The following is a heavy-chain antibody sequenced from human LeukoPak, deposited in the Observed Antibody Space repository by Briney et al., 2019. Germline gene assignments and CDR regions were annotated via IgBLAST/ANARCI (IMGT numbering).Heavy chain of an antibody. CDR2: IYYSGST. CDR3: AREGVLRFLEWRYYFDY. Sequence: SQTLSLTCTVSGGSISSGDYYWSWIRQPPGKGLEWIGYIYYSGSTYYNPSLKSRITISVDTSKNQFSLKLSSVTAADTAVYYCAREGVLRFLEWRYYFDYWGQGTLVTVPS. CDR1: GGSISSGDYY. J-gene: IGHJ4*02. D-gene: IGHD3-3*01. V-gene: IGHV4-30-4*08.